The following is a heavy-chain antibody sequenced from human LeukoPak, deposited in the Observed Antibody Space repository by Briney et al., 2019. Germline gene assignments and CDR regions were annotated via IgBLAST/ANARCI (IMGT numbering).Heavy chain of an antibody. CDR2: IYYSGST. V-gene: IGHV4-59*06. CDR1: GGSISSYY. CDR3: ANGGKQLVLSY. D-gene: IGHD6-6*01. J-gene: IGHJ4*02. Sequence: SETLSLTCTVSGGSISSYYWSWIRQPPGKGLEWIGYIYYSGSTYYNPSLKSRVTISVDTSKNQFSLKLSSVTAADTAVYYCANGGKQLVLSYWGQGTLVTVSS.